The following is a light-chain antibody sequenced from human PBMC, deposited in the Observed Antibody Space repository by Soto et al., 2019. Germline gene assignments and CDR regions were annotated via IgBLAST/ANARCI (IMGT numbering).Light chain of an antibody. CDR2: LTS. CDR1: QAVNTR. CDR3: QQYGSSPTWT. Sequence: IVLTQSPATLSSFPGDRVTLSCRASQAVNTRLAWYQHKPGQAPRLLIYLTSNRAAGIPARFSGSGSGTELTLTISRLEPEDSAVYYCQQYGSSPTWTFGQGTKVDIK. V-gene: IGKV3-20*01. J-gene: IGKJ1*01.